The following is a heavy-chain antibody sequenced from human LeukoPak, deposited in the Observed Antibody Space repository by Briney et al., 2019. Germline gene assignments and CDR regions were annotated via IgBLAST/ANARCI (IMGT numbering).Heavy chain of an antibody. J-gene: IGHJ4*02. D-gene: IGHD3-3*01. CDR1: GFTFSSYE. Sequence: GGSLRLSCAASGFTFSSYEMNWVRQAPGKGLEWVSYISSSGSTIYYADSVKGRFTISRDNAKDSLYLQMNSLRAEDTAVYYCARAGYDFWSGYPLDYWGQGTLVTVSS. CDR2: ISSSGSTI. V-gene: IGHV3-48*03. CDR3: ARAGYDFWSGYPLDY.